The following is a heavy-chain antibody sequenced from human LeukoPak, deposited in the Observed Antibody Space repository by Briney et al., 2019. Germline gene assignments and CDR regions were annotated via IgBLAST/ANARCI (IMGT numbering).Heavy chain of an antibody. D-gene: IGHD3-22*01. CDR2: IYHSGST. CDR1: GGSISSSNW. Sequence: PSGTLSLTCAVSGGSISSSNWWSWARQPPGKGLEWIGEIYHSGSTNYNPSLKSRVTISVDKSKNQFSLKLSSVTAADTAVYYCARHYYDSSGYYDYWGQGTLVTVSS. V-gene: IGHV4-4*02. CDR3: ARHYYDSSGYYDY. J-gene: IGHJ4*02.